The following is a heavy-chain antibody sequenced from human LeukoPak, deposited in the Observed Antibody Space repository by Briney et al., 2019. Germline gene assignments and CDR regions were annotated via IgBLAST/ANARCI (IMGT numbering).Heavy chain of an antibody. CDR3: ARMVRGVIHAFDI. V-gene: IGHV4-31*03. CDR1: GGSISIGGYY. CDR2: IYYSGST. J-gene: IGHJ3*02. D-gene: IGHD3-10*01. Sequence: SQTVSLTCTVSGGSISIGGYYWSWIRQHPGKGLEWIGYIYYSGSTYYNPSLKSRVTISVDTSKNQFSLKLSSVTAADTAVYYCARMVRGVIHAFDIWGQGTMVTVSS.